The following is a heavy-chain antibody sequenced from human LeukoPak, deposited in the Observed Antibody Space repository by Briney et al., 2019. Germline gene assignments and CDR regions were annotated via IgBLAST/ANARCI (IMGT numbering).Heavy chain of an antibody. CDR1: GFTFTNYW. J-gene: IGHJ4*02. V-gene: IGHV3-7*01. CDR3: ARGVGCSSTSCYYSDY. D-gene: IGHD2-2*01. CDR2: IKQDGSEK. Sequence: GGSLRLFCAASGFTFTNYWMTWVRQAPGKGLEWVANIKQDGSEKYYVDSVKGRFTISRDNAKNSLYLQMNSLRVEDTAVYYCARGVGCSSTSCYYSDYWGQGTLVIVSS.